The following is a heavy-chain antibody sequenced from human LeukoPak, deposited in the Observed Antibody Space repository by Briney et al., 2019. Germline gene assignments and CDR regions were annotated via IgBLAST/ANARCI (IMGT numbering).Heavy chain of an antibody. D-gene: IGHD2-21*01. Sequence: ASVKVSCKASGYSFNNYVVHWVRQAPGQRPEWMGWIKAGNGDTKYSPNFQDRVTITRDTSANTVYVELSSLTSEDTALYYCMRGDCGDTCYPGGYWGQGTLVTVSS. V-gene: IGHV1-3*01. CDR2: IKAGNGDT. CDR1: GYSFNNYV. J-gene: IGHJ4*02. CDR3: MRGDCGDTCYPGGY.